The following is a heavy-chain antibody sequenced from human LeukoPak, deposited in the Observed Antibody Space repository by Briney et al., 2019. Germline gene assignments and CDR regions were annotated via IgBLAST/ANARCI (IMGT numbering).Heavy chain of an antibody. CDR2: ISTSSTYI. D-gene: IGHD3-16*02. Sequence: GGSLRLSCAASGFTFSFYTMTWVRQAPGKGLERVSSISTSSTYIHYADSLKGRFTISRDNAKNSLSLQMNSLRAEDTAVYYCARHRTASDYWGQGTLVTVSS. V-gene: IGHV3-21*01. J-gene: IGHJ4*02. CDR1: GFTFSFYT. CDR3: ARHRTASDY.